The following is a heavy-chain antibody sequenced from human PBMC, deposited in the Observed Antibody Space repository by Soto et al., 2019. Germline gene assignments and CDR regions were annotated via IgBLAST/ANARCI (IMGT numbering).Heavy chain of an antibody. Sequence: ASVKVSCKASGYTFTCYCMNWVRQAPGQWLEWLGIINPSGGYTTYAQRFLGRVTMTRDTSISTAYMELSRLRSDDTAVYYCARDARGDEAPMDYWGQGTLVTVS. D-gene: IGHD3-10*01. CDR3: ARDARGDEAPMDY. CDR2: INPSGGYT. V-gene: IGHV1-46*01. J-gene: IGHJ4*02. CDR1: GYTFTCYC.